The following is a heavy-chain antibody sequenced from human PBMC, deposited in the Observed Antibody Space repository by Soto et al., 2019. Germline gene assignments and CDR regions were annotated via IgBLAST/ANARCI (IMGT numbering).Heavy chain of an antibody. J-gene: IGHJ4*02. V-gene: IGHV3-30-3*01. Sequence: QVQLVESGGGVVQPGRSLRLSCAASGFTFSSYAMHWVRQAPGKGLEWVAVISYDGSNKYYADSVKGRFTISRDNSKNTLYLQRTSLRAEDTAVYYCARDRIYSSSWHDYWGQGTLVTVSS. D-gene: IGHD6-13*01. CDR3: ARDRIYSSSWHDY. CDR2: ISYDGSNK. CDR1: GFTFSSYA.